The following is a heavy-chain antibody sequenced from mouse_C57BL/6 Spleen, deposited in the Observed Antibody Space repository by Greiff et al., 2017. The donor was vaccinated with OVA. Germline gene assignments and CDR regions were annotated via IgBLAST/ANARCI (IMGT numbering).Heavy chain of an antibody. CDR2: IFPGSGIT. CDR3: ARDYGSSAWFAY. J-gene: IGHJ3*01. V-gene: IGHV1-75*01. Sequence: QVQLQQSGPELVKPGASVKISCKASGYTFTDYYINWVKQRPGQGLEWIGWIFPGSGITYYNEKFKGKATLTVDKSSSTAYMLLSSLTSEDSAVYFYARDYGSSAWFAYWGQGTLVTVSA. D-gene: IGHD1-1*01. CDR1: GYTFTDYY.